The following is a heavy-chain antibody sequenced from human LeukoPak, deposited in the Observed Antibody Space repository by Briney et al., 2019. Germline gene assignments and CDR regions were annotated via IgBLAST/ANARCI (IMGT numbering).Heavy chain of an antibody. J-gene: IGHJ4*02. CDR1: GFTFSSYG. CDR2: ITFDGSKK. V-gene: IGHV3-30*19. Sequence: GGSLRLSCAASGFTFSSYGMHWVRQAPGKGLEWVAAITFDGSKKYYADSVRGRFSVSRDNSKTLFLQIDSLRAEDTAVYYCARGDYGDFYWGQGTLVTVSS. D-gene: IGHD4-17*01. CDR3: ARGDYGDFY.